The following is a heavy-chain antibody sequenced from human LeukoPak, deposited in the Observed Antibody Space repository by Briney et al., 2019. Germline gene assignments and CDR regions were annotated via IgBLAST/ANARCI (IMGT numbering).Heavy chain of an antibody. J-gene: IGHJ4*02. Sequence: GASVKVSCKASGYTFTNYDINWVRQTTGQGLEWIGWMNPNSGNSGYAQELQGRVTMTRGTSISTAYMELSSLTSEDTALYYCARFSPDENHGDYAFDYWGQGTLVTVSS. CDR2: MNPNSGNS. CDR3: ARFSPDENHGDYAFDY. V-gene: IGHV1-8*01. D-gene: IGHD4-17*01. CDR1: GYTFTNYD.